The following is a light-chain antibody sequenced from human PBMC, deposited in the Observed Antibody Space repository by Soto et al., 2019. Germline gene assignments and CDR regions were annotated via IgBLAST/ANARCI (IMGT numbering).Light chain of an antibody. CDR1: QSVSSNY. Sequence: EIVLTQSPGTLSLSPGERATFSCRAGQSVSSNYLAWYQQKPGQAPRLLIYGAFKRATGIPDRFSGSGSGTDFTLTISSLEPEDFAVYYCQQRSNWPPGTFGQGTRLEIK. CDR2: GAF. J-gene: IGKJ5*01. V-gene: IGKV3D-20*02. CDR3: QQRSNWPPGT.